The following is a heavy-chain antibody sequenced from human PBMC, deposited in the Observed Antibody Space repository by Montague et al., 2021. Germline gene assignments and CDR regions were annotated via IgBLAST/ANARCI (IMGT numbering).Heavy chain of an antibody. J-gene: IGHJ4*02. D-gene: IGHD1-1*01. CDR3: ARLASDGTNY. Sequence: SLRLSCAASGFTFSTFSMDWVRQAPGKGLEWVSSIRGSSSDMFYADSVKGRFTISRYNAKKSLYLQMNSLRAEDTAIYYCARLASDGTNYWGQGTQVTVS. CDR2: IRGSSSDM. CDR1: GFTFSTFS. V-gene: IGHV3-21*01.